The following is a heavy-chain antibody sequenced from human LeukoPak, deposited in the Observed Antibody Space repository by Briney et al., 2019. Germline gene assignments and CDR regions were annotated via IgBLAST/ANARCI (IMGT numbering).Heavy chain of an antibody. CDR1: GFAFSSYT. V-gene: IGHV3-48*02. D-gene: IGHD4-17*01. CDR2: ISSSTSTI. CDR3: TRCAYGEDYFDY. Sequence: SGGSLRLSCAASGFAFSSYTMNWVRQAPGRGLEWVSYISSSTSTIYYADSVKGRFTISRDNGKNSLYLQMNSLRDEGTAVYYCTRCAYGEDYFDYWGQGTLVTVSS. J-gene: IGHJ4*02.